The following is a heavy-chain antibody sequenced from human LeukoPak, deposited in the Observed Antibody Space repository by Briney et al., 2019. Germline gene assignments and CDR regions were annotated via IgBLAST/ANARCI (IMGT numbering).Heavy chain of an antibody. CDR2: IYYSGST. Sequence: PSETLSLTCTVSGGSISSYYWSWIRQPPGKGLEWIGYIYYSGSTNYNPSLKSRVTISVDTSKNQFSLKLSSVTAADTAVYYCARGILYSSSSPFDYWGQGTLVTVSS. J-gene: IGHJ4*02. CDR3: ARGILYSSSSPFDY. CDR1: GGSISSYY. D-gene: IGHD6-6*01. V-gene: IGHV4-59*01.